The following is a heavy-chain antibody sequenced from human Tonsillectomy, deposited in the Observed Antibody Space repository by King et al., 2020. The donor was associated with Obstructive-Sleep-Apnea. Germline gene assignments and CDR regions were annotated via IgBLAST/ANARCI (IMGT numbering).Heavy chain of an antibody. CDR3: ALQSGSLARGIPYYFDY. D-gene: IGHD1-26*01. V-gene: IGHV2-70*11. Sequence: VTLKESGPALVKPTQTLTLTCTLSGFSLTTGGMCVSWIRQPPGKALEWLARIDWDNDKYYNTPLKTRLTISKDISKNQVVLTMTNMHPVDTATYYCALQSGSLARGIPYYFDYWGQGALVTVSS. CDR1: GFSLTTGGMC. CDR2: IDWDNDK. J-gene: IGHJ4*02.